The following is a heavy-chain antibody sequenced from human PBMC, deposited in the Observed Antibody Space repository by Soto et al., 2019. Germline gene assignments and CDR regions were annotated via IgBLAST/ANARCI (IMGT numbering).Heavy chain of an antibody. J-gene: IGHJ3*01. Sequence: QVQLQESGPGLVKPSGTLSLTCAVSGGSISSSHWWTWVRQSPGKGLEYIGEISHSGTSNSNPSPKRRVTLSVDKYKNHFSRTLTSVTAADTAVYYCARVVLSITRGAFDAWGQGTLVIVSS. CDR2: ISHSGTS. CDR1: GGSISSSHW. CDR3: ARVVLSITRGAFDA. V-gene: IGHV4-4*02. D-gene: IGHD1-20*01.